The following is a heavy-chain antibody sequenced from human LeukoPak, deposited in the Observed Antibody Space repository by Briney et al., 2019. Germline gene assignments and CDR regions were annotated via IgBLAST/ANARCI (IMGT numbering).Heavy chain of an antibody. Sequence: GGSLRLSCEASGFTFSSYWMHWVRQAPGKGLEWVGRIRHKAHGGTTEYAASVKGRFTVSRDDSKNSLFLQMNSLKMEDTAVYYCVRGYNSFDTWGQGTMVTVSS. CDR1: GFTFSSYW. CDR2: IRHKAHGGTT. CDR3: VRGYNSFDT. D-gene: IGHD5-24*01. V-gene: IGHV3-72*01. J-gene: IGHJ3*02.